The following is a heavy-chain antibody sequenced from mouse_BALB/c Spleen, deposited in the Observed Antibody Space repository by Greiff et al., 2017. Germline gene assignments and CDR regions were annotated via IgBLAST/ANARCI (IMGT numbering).Heavy chain of an antibody. CDR1: GYSITSGYY. D-gene: IGHD2-3*01. Sequence: VQLKESGPGLVKPSQSLSLTCSVTGYSITSGYYWNWIRQFPGNKLEWMGYISYDGSNNYNPSLKNRISITRDTSKNQFFLKLNSVTTEDTATYYCARDDGYYHYFDYWGQGTTLTVSS. CDR3: ARDDGYYHYFDY. CDR2: ISYDGSN. J-gene: IGHJ2*01. V-gene: IGHV3-6*02.